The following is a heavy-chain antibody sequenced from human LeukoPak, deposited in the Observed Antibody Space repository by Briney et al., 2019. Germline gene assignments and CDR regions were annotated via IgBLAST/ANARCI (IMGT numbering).Heavy chain of an antibody. Sequence: SQTLSLTCAVSGGSISSGGYSWSWIRQPPGKGLEWIGYIYHSGSTYYNPSLKSRVTISVDRSKNQFSLRLSSVTAADTAVYYCARNDYFGINNGMDVWGQGTTVTVS. CDR2: IYHSGST. D-gene: IGHD2/OR15-2a*01. J-gene: IGHJ6*02. CDR3: ARNDYFGINNGMDV. CDR1: GGSISSGGYS. V-gene: IGHV4-30-2*01.